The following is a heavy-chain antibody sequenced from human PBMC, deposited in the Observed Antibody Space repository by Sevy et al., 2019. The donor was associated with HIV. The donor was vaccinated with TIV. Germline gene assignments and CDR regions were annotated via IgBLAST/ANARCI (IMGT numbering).Heavy chain of an antibody. CDR2: ISYDGNNK. CDR1: GFTFSSYA. D-gene: IGHD3-10*01. J-gene: IGHJ1*01. CDR3: AKDHNLWSEGGFLHH. V-gene: IGHV3-30*18. Sequence: GGFLRLSCAASGFTFSSYAIHWVRQAPGNGLEWVAVISYDGNNKYYADSLQGRFTVSRDNSKNTLYVQMNSLRAEDTAVYYCAKDHNLWSEGGFLHHWGQGTLVTVSS.